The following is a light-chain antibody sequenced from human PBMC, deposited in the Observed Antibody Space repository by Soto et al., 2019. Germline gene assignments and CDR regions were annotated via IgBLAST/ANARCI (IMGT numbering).Light chain of an antibody. V-gene: IGKV1-5*01. CDR3: QQYNSYTFPWT. CDR2: DAS. CDR1: QSISSW. J-gene: IGKJ1*01. Sequence: DIQMTQSPSTLSASVGDRVTITCRASQSISSWLAWYQQKPGKAPKLLIYDASSLESGVPSRFSGSGSGTEFTLTISSLQPDDFATYYCQQYNSYTFPWTFGQGTKVKIK.